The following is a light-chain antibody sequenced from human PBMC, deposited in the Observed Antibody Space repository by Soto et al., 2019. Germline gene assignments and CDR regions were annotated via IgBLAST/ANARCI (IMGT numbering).Light chain of an antibody. CDR3: QQYNNYPRT. J-gene: IGKJ4*01. Sequence: DIQMTQSPSTLSASVGDRVTITCRASQSISTWLAWYQQKPGEAPKLLIYKASSLESGVPSRFSGSRSGTEFTLTISSLQPDDFATYYCQQYNNYPRTFGGGTKVEIK. CDR2: KAS. V-gene: IGKV1-5*03. CDR1: QSISTW.